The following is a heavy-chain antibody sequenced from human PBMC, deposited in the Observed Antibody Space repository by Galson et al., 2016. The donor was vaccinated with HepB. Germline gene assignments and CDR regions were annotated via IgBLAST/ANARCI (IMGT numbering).Heavy chain of an antibody. CDR3: ARGGTPYDFWTTGAFDI. D-gene: IGHD3-3*01. Sequence: LRLSCAASGFPFSSYAMHWVRQAPGKGLEWVALISYDGSNKYYADSVKGRFTLSRDNSKNTLYLQMNSLRAEDTAVYYCARGGTPYDFWTTGAFDIWGQGTMVTVSS. J-gene: IGHJ3*02. CDR1: GFPFSSYA. V-gene: IGHV3-30-3*01. CDR2: ISYDGSNK.